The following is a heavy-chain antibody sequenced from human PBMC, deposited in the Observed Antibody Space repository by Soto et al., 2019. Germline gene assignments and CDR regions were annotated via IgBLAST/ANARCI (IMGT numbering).Heavy chain of an antibody. D-gene: IGHD6-19*01. CDR3: AGAEAGAGTGGVFDI. V-gene: IGHV5-51*01. Sequence: PGESLKISCKGSGYSFTSYWIGWVRQMPGKGLEWMGIIYPGDSDTRYSPSFQGQVTISADKSISTAYLQWSSLKASDTAMYYCAGAEAGAGTGGVFDIWGKGKMFTVPS. CDR2: IYPGDSDT. CDR1: GYSFTSYW. J-gene: IGHJ3*02.